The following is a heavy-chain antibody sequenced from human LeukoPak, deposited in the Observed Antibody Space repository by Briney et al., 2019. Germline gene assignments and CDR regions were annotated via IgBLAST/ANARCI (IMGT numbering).Heavy chain of an antibody. D-gene: IGHD2-2*01. J-gene: IGHJ4*02. CDR1: GGSFSSYY. Sequence: SETLSLTCAVYGGSFSSYYWSWIRQPPGKGLEWIGEINHSGSTNYNPSLKSRVTISVDTSKNQFSLKLSSVTAADTAVYYCARARLNCSSTSCSRYYFDYWGQGTLVTVSS. CDR2: INHSGST. V-gene: IGHV4-34*01. CDR3: ARARLNCSSTSCSRYYFDY.